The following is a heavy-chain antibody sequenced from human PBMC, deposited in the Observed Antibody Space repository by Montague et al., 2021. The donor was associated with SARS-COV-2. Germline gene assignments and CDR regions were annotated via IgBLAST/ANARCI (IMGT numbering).Heavy chain of an antibody. V-gene: IGHV4-39*01. CDR1: GGSISSSSYY. CDR2: IYYSGST. Sequence: SETLSLTCTVSGGSISSSSYYWIWLRQPPGKGLEWIGSIYYSGSTYYNPSLKSRVTISVDTSKNQFSLKLSSVTAADTAVYYCARLGEILTGYYNWFDPWGQGTLVTVSS. J-gene: IGHJ5*02. CDR3: ARLGEILTGYYNWFDP. D-gene: IGHD3-9*01.